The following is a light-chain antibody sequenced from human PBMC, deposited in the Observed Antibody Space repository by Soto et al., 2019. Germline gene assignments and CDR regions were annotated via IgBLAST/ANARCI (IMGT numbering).Light chain of an antibody. J-gene: IGKJ3*01. CDR3: QQRSNWPFT. Sequence: EIVLTQSPATLSLSPGERATLSCRASQSVSSYLAWYQQKPGQAPRLLIYDASNRATGIPARFSGSGSGTDFTLTISSPVPEDFAVYYCQQRSNWPFTFGRGTKVDIK. CDR1: QSVSSY. CDR2: DAS. V-gene: IGKV3-11*01.